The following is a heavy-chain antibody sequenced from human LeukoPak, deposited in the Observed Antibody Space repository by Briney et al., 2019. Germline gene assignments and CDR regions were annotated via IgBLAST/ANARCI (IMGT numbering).Heavy chain of an antibody. J-gene: IGHJ6*02. CDR3: TRHPLMDV. CDR1: GVSISSFY. V-gene: IGHV4-59*08. CDR2: IHYSGTT. Sequence: SETLSLTCTLSGVSISSFYWNCIRQPPGKGLECIGYIHYSGTTSYNPSLKSRVTISLDTSKNQLSLKLSSVTASDTAVYYCTRHPLMDVWGQGTTVTVSS.